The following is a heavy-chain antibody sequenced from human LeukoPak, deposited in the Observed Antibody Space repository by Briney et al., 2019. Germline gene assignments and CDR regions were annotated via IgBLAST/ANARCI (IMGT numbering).Heavy chain of an antibody. V-gene: IGHV3-30*18. D-gene: IGHD3-16*02. CDR2: ISYDGSNK. Sequence: GGSLRLSCAASGFTFSSYGMHWVRQAPGKGLEWVAVISYDGSNKYYADSVKGRFTISRDNSKNTLYLQMNSLRAEDTAVYYCAKSWGLGELSPADYWGQGTLVTVSS. CDR3: AKSWGLGELSPADY. CDR1: GFTFSSYG. J-gene: IGHJ4*02.